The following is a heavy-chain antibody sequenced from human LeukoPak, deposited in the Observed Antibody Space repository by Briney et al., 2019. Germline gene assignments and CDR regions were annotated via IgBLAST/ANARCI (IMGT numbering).Heavy chain of an antibody. J-gene: IGHJ4*02. CDR3: ARALYGSGSYYLDY. V-gene: IGHV3-72*01. D-gene: IGHD3-10*01. CDR1: GFTFSDHY. CDR2: TRNKANSYTT. Sequence: GGSLRLSCAASGFTFSDHYMDWVRQAPGKGLEWVGRTRNKANSYTTEYAASVKGRFTISRDDSKNSLYLQMNSLKTQDTAVYYCARALYGSGSYYLDYWGQGTLVTVSS.